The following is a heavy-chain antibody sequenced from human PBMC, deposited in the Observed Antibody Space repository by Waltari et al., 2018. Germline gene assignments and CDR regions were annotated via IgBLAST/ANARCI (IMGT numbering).Heavy chain of an antibody. Sequence: EVQLVEAGGGRVQPGGSLRLSVVASGFTFSRNWRHWVRKVSGKGLLGVARSSHDGSVTTYADSGKGRFTISRYNGKNTLYQQMNNLRAEDTAEYYRARGAEWHGNAVDYWGQGALVTVSS. CDR2: SSHDGSVT. CDR3: ARGAEWHGNAVDY. V-gene: IGHV3-74*03. D-gene: IGHD3-3*01. J-gene: IGHJ4*02. CDR1: GFTFSRNW.